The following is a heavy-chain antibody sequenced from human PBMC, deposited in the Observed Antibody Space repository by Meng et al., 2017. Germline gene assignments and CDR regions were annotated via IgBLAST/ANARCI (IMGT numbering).Heavy chain of an antibody. CDR1: GGSFSGYY. Sequence: SETLSLTCAVYGGSFSGYYWTWIRQPPGKELEWIGEINHSGSTNYNPSLKSRVTISVDTSKNQFSLKLSSVTAADTAVYYCAREVDDSSGYYFDYWGQGTLVTVSS. CDR3: AREVDDSSGYYFDY. D-gene: IGHD3-22*01. CDR2: INHSGST. V-gene: IGHV4-34*01. J-gene: IGHJ4*02.